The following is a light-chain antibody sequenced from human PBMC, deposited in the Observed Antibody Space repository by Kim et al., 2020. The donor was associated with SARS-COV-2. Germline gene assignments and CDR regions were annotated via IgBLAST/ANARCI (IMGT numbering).Light chain of an antibody. CDR2: AAS. CDR1: QSISSY. CDR3: QQSYSGLT. V-gene: IGKV1-39*01. Sequence: DIQMTQSPSSLSASIGDRVTITCRASQSISSYLNWYQQKPGKAPKVLISAASSLQSGVPSRFSGSGSGTYFTLTISSLQREDFATYYCQQSYSGLTFGGGTKVEIK. J-gene: IGKJ4*01.